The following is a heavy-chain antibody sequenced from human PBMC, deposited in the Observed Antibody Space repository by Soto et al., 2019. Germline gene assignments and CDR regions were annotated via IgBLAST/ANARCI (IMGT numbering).Heavy chain of an antibody. CDR3: ASGAARLKFDY. CDR2: IIPIFGTA. V-gene: IGHV1-69*13. Sequence: ASVKVSCKASGGTFSSYAISWVRQAPGQGLEWMGGIIPIFGTANYAQKFQGRVTITADESTSTAYMELSSLRSEDTAVYYCASGAARLKFDYWGQGTLVTVSS. CDR1: GGTFSSYA. J-gene: IGHJ4*02. D-gene: IGHD6-6*01.